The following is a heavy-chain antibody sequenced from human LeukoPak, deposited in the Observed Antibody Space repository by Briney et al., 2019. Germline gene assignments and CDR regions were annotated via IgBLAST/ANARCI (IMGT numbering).Heavy chain of an antibody. CDR3: ARVDCSSTSCYSNY. J-gene: IGHJ4*02. V-gene: IGHV1-18*01. D-gene: IGHD2-2*01. Sequence: GASVKVSCKASGYTFTSYGISWVRQAPGQGLEWMGWISAYNGNTNYAQKLQGRVTMTTDTSTSTAYMELGSLRSDDTAVYYCARVDCSSTSCYSNYWGQGTLVTVSS. CDR2: ISAYNGNT. CDR1: GYTFTSYG.